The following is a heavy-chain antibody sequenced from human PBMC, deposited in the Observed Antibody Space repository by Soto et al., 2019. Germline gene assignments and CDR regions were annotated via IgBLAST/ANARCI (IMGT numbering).Heavy chain of an antibody. D-gene: IGHD6-19*01. CDR1: GGPISSSSYY. CDR2: INYSGST. J-gene: IGHJ6*02. CDR3: ARGWSRAVDGNYYYGMDV. V-gene: IGHV4-39*01. Sequence: SETLSLTCTVSGGPISSSSYYWGWIRQPPGKGLEWIGRINYSGSTYYNPSLKRRVTISVDTSKNQFSLKLSSVTAADTAVYYCARGWSRAVDGNYYYGMDVWGQGPTVTVS.